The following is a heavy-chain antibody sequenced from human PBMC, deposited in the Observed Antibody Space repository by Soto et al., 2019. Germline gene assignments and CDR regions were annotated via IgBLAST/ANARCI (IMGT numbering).Heavy chain of an antibody. CDR1: GFTFSTYA. Sequence: EVQLLESGGGLVQPGGSLRLSCAASGFTFSTYAMSWVRQAAGKGLEWVATIRGSGGNTHYADSVMGRFTTSRDNSENTVYLQMNSLRAEDTAVYYCARVKAQILSSGWYGGDDIWGHGTMVTFSS. J-gene: IGHJ3*02. D-gene: IGHD6-19*01. CDR3: ARVKAQILSSGWYGGDDI. CDR2: IRGSGGNT. V-gene: IGHV3-23*01.